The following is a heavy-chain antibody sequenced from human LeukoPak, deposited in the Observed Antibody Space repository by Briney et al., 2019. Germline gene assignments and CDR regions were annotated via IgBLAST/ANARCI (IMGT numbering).Heavy chain of an antibody. J-gene: IGHJ4*02. Sequence: SQTLSLTCTVSGGSISSGGYYWSWLRQHPGKGLEWIGYIYYSGSTNYNPSLKSRVTLSVDTSKNQFSLKLSSVTAADTAMYYCARGRGSGWFYLDYWGQGTLVTVSS. V-gene: IGHV4-31*03. D-gene: IGHD6-19*01. CDR2: IYYSGST. CDR3: ARGRGSGWFYLDY. CDR1: GGSISSGGYY.